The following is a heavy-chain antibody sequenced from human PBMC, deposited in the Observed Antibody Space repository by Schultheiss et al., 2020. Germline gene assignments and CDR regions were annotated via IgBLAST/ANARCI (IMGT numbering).Heavy chain of an antibody. Sequence: ASVKVSCKASGYTFTSYDINWVRQATGQGLEWMGWMNPNSGNTGYAQKFQGRVTMTRDTSTSTVYMELSSLRSEDTAVYYYARENSYGYFDYWGQGTLVTVSS. J-gene: IGHJ4*02. CDR1: GYTFTSYD. V-gene: IGHV1-8*01. CDR3: ARENSYGYFDY. CDR2: MNPNSGNT. D-gene: IGHD5-18*01.